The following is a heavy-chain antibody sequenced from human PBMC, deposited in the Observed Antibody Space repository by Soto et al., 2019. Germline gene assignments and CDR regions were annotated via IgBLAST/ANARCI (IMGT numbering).Heavy chain of an antibody. Sequence: PSDTLCLTCVVSVYAITGGGYCGCIRQPPGEGLEWIGSLYHIWTTYYNPSLKIRVSISVDLSRNQFSLRLASVTAADTAMYYCARVLMGATNQLVWGQGTLVTVSS. CDR2: LYHIWTT. CDR1: VYAITGGGY. J-gene: IGHJ4*02. CDR3: ARVLMGATNQLV. V-gene: IGHV4-38-2*01. D-gene: IGHD1-26*01.